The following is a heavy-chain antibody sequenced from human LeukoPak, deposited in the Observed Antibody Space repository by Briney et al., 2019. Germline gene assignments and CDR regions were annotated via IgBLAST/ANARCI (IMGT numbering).Heavy chain of an antibody. Sequence: SETLSLTCTVSGGSISSSTYYWGWIRQPPGKGLEWIGNIYYSGNTYYNPSLKSRVTISVDTSKNQFSLKLSSVTAADTAVYYCARAVAGYYYYYYMDVWGKGTTVTISS. CDR3: ARAVAGYYYYYYMDV. CDR1: GGSISSSTYY. J-gene: IGHJ6*03. V-gene: IGHV4-39*07. D-gene: IGHD6-19*01. CDR2: IYYSGNT.